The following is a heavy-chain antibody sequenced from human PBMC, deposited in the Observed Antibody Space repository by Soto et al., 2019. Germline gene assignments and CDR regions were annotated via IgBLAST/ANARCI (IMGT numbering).Heavy chain of an antibody. J-gene: IGHJ6*02. Sequence: EVQLVESGGGLVKPGGSLRLSCAASGFTFSSYSMNWVRQAPGKGLEWVSSIRSSSSSIYYADLGKGRFTISRDTAKNSLYLQMNSLRAEDTAVYYCARERGRVILGDPKSSTICSGYPPYYYYGMDVWGQGTTVTVSS. CDR3: ARERGRVILGDPKSSTICSGYPPYYYYGMDV. V-gene: IGHV3-21*01. D-gene: IGHD3-3*01. CDR2: IRSSSSSI. CDR1: GFTFSSYS.